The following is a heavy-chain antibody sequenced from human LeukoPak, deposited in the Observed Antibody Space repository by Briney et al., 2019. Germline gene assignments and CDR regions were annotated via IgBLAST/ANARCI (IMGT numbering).Heavy chain of an antibody. CDR3: ARKASNFDY. J-gene: IGHJ4*02. V-gene: IGHV3-23*01. CDR1: GFTFSSYA. Sequence: GGSLRLSCAASGFTFSSYAMSWVRQAPGKGLEWVSGILSSGGSTYYADSVKGCFTISRDNAKNTLYLQMSSLRAEDTAVYYCARKASNFDYWGQGTLVTVSS. CDR2: ILSSGGST.